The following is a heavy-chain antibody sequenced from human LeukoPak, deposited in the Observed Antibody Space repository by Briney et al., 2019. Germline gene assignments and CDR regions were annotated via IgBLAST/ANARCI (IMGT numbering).Heavy chain of an antibody. J-gene: IGHJ4*02. CDR2: ISSSSSYI. D-gene: IGHD2-8*01. CDR3: ARRTNDFDY. Sequence: GGSLRLSCAASGFTFSDYSMNWVRQAPGKGLEWVSSISSSSSYIYYAGSVKGRFTISRDNAKNSLYLQMNSLRAEDTAVYYCARRTNDFDYWGQGTLVTVSS. V-gene: IGHV3-21*01. CDR1: GFTFSDYS.